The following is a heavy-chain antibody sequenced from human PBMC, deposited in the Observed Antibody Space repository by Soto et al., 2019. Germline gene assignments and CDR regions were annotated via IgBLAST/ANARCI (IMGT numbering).Heavy chain of an antibody. J-gene: IGHJ5*02. CDR3: ARDPGNYYDSSGYSNWFDP. CDR2: IIPIFGTA. D-gene: IGHD3-22*01. Sequence: QVQLVQSGAEVKKPGSSVKVSCKASGGTFSSYAISWVRQAPGQGLEWMGGIIPIFGTANYAQKFQGRVTITADEATSTAYMALSSLRSEDTAVYYCARDPGNYYDSSGYSNWFDPWGQGTLVTVSS. CDR1: GGTFSSYA. V-gene: IGHV1-69*01.